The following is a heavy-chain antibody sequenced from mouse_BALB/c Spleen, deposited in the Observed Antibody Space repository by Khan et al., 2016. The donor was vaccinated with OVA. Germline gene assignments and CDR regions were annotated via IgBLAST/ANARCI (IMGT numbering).Heavy chain of an antibody. CDR2: ISCGCFT. CDR1: GFTFSSYA. J-gene: IGHJ2*01. CDR3: EEGLFLYYFDY. V-gene: IGHV5-6-5*01. Sequence: EVQLVESGGGLVKPGGSLKLSCVASGFTFSSYAMSWVRQTPETRLEWVASISCGCFTYYPDSVKGRFTISRDNARNILYLQMSSLRSEDTTMYYCEEGLFLYYFDYWGQGTTLTVSS. D-gene: IGHD6-1*01.